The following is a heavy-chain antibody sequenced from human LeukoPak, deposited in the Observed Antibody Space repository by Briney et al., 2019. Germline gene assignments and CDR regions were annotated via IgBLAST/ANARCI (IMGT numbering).Heavy chain of an antibody. CDR3: TTDRDILTLFPY. J-gene: IGHJ4*02. CDR1: GFTFSNAW. D-gene: IGHD3-9*01. CDR2: IKSKTDGGTT. Sequence: PGGSLRLSCAASGFTFSNAWMSWVRQAPGKGLEWVGRIKSKTDGGTTDYAAPVKGRFTISRDDSKNTLYLQMNSLKTEDTAVYYCTTDRDILTLFPYWGQGTLVTVSS. V-gene: IGHV3-15*01.